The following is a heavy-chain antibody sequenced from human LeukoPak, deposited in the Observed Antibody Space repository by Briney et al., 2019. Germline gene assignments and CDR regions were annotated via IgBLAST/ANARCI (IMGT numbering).Heavy chain of an antibody. D-gene: IGHD3-22*01. CDR3: AKDTTITMIVVVWAY. Sequence: ETLSLTCAVYGGSFSGYYWSWVRQAPGKGLEWVSAISGSGGSTYYADSVKGRFTISRDNSKNTLYLQMNSLRAEDTAVYYCAKDTTITMIVVVWAYWGQGTLVTVSS. CDR2: ISGSGGST. CDR1: GGSFSGYY. V-gene: IGHV3-23*01. J-gene: IGHJ4*02.